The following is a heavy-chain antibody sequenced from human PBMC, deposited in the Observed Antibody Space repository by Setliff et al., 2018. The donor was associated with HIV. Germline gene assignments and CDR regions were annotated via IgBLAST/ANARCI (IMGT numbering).Heavy chain of an antibody. CDR2: IIPILGIA. CDR1: GDTFSSYA. Sequence: SVKVSCKASGDTFSSYAISWVRQAPGQGLEWMGGIIPILGIANYAQKFQGRVTITADKSTSTAYMELSSLRSEDTAVYYCARGAMERAFDIWGQGTMVTVSS. D-gene: IGHD5-18*01. J-gene: IGHJ3*02. V-gene: IGHV1-69*10. CDR3: ARGAMERAFDI.